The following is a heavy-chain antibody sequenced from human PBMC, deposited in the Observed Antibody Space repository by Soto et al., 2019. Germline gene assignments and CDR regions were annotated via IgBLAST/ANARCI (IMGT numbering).Heavy chain of an antibody. D-gene: IGHD3-10*01. Sequence: EVQVVESGGGLVQPGRSLRLSCAASGFSFDDYAMHWVRQAPGKGLEGVSGISWNSGTIGYADSVKGRFTISRDNAKNSLYLQMNRLRAEDTALYYGAKGSGGSANGMGVWGQGTTVTVSS. CDR3: AKGSGGSANGMGV. CDR2: ISWNSGTI. J-gene: IGHJ6*02. CDR1: GFSFDDYA. V-gene: IGHV3-9*01.